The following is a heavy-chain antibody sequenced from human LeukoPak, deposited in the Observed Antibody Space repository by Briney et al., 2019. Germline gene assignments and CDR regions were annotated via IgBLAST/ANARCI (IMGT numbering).Heavy chain of an antibody. D-gene: IGHD2-15*01. Sequence: GGSLRLSCAASGFTFSSYDMSWFRQAPGKGLEWVSAISGSGGRTYYADSVKGRFTISRDNSKNMLYLQMNSLRAEDTALYYCAKDSSVAVVADEYWGQGTLVIVSS. CDR1: GFTFSSYD. V-gene: IGHV3-23*01. CDR2: ISGSGGRT. J-gene: IGHJ4*02. CDR3: AKDSSVAVVADEY.